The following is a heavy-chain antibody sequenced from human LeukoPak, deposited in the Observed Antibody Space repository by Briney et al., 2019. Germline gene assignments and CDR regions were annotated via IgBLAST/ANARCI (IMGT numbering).Heavy chain of an antibody. V-gene: IGHV3-15*01. Sequence: PGGSLRLSCAASGFTFSNAWMSWVRQAPGKGLEWVGRIKSKTDGGTTDYAAPVKGRFTISRDDSKNALYLQMNSLKTEDTAVYYCTTDLAHDDFWSGYYTGLVFDYWGQGTLVTVSS. CDR1: GFTFSNAW. J-gene: IGHJ4*02. CDR3: TTDLAHDDFWSGYYTGLVFDY. CDR2: IKSKTDGGTT. D-gene: IGHD3-3*01.